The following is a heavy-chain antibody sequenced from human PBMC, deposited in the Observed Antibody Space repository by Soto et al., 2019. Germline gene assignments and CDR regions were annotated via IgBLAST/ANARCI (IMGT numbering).Heavy chain of an antibody. Sequence: TSETLSLTCAVSGYSISSGYYWGWIRQPPGKGLEWIGSIYHSGSTYYNPSLKSRVTISVDTSKNQFSLKLSSVTAADTAVYYCAREKDFWSGYYFDYWGQGTLVTVSS. CDR2: IYHSGST. V-gene: IGHV4-38-2*02. J-gene: IGHJ4*02. D-gene: IGHD3-3*01. CDR3: AREKDFWSGYYFDY. CDR1: GYSISSGYY.